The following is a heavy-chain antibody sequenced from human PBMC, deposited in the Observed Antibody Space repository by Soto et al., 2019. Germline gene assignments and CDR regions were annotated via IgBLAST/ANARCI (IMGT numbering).Heavy chain of an antibody. D-gene: IGHD3-16*01. J-gene: IGHJ5*02. CDR3: ARERETFGGVIYNWFDP. V-gene: IGHV1-69*08. CDR1: GGTFSSYT. CDR2: IIPILGIA. Sequence: QVQLVQSGAEVKKPGSSVKVSCKASGGTFSSYTISWVRQAPGQGLEWMGRIIPILGIANYAQKFQGRVTINADKSTSTAYMELSSLRSEDTAVYYCARERETFGGVIYNWFDPWGQGTLVTVSS.